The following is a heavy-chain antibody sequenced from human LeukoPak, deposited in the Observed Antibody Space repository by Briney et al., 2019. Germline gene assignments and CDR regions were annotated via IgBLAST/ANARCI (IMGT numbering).Heavy chain of an antibody. CDR2: INPSGGNT. Sequence: GASVKVSCKASGYSFTSYYMHWVRQAPGQGLEWMEVINPSGGNTNYAQKFQGRVTMTRDTSTSTVYMELSSLRSEDTAVYYCARGRIGSSAWFDPWGQGTLVTVSS. D-gene: IGHD1-26*01. CDR3: ARGRIGSSAWFDP. CDR1: GYSFTSYY. V-gene: IGHV1-46*01. J-gene: IGHJ5*02.